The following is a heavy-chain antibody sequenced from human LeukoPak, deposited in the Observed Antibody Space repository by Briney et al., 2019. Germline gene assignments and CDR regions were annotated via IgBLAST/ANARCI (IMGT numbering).Heavy chain of an antibody. CDR2: ISWNSGSI. D-gene: IGHD6-13*01. CDR1: GFTFDDYA. CDR3: AKDIEVAAAGPYYFDY. V-gene: IGHV3-9*01. J-gene: IGHJ4*02. Sequence: PGGSLRHSCAASGFTFDDYAMHWVRQAPGKGLEWVSGISWNSGSIGYADSVKGRFTISRDNAKNSLYLQMNSLRAEDTALYYCAKDIEVAAAGPYYFDYWGQGTLVTVSS.